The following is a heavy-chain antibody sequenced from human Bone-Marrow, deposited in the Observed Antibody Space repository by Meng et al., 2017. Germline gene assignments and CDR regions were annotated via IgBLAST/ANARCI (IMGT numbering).Heavy chain of an antibody. CDR1: GFTFSSYA. CDR3: AKDLGQPMIVYYYYYYGMDV. J-gene: IGHJ6*02. V-gene: IGHV3-23*01. D-gene: IGHD3-22*01. CDR2: ISGSGGST. Sequence: GESLKISCAASGFTFSSYAMSWVRQAPGKGLEWVSAISGSGGSTYYADSVKGRFTISRDNSKNTLYLQMNSLRAEDTAVYYRAKDLGQPMIVYYYYYYGMDVWGQGTTVTVSS.